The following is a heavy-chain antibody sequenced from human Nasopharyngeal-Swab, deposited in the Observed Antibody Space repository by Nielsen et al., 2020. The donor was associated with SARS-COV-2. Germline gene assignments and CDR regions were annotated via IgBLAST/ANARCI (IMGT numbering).Heavy chain of an antibody. Sequence: GESLKISCAASGFIFSSYGMHWVRQAPGKGLEWVAVISYDGSNKYYADSVKGRFTISRDNSKNTLYLQMNSLRAEDTAVYYCAKEPGVLWFGELFSYGMDVWGQGTTVTVSS. CDR2: ISYDGSNK. V-gene: IGHV3-30*18. CDR3: AKEPGVLWFGELFSYGMDV. CDR1: GFIFSSYG. D-gene: IGHD3-10*01. J-gene: IGHJ6*02.